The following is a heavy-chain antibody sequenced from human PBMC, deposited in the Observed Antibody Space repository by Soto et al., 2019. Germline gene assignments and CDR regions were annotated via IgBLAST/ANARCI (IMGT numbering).Heavy chain of an antibody. CDR2: ISGSGGST. D-gene: IGHD1-26*01. CDR3: AKDRERYSGSYWDWFDP. Sequence: EVQLVESGGGLVQPGGSLRLSCAASGFTFSSYAMSWVRQAPGKGLEWVSAISGSGGSTYYADSVKGRFTISRDNSKNTLYLQMNSLRAEDTAVYYCAKDRERYSGSYWDWFDPWGQGTLVTVSS. V-gene: IGHV3-23*04. CDR1: GFTFSSYA. J-gene: IGHJ5*02.